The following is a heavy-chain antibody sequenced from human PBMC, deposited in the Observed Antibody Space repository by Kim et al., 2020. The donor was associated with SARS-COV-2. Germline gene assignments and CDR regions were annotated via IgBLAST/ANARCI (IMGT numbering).Heavy chain of an antibody. V-gene: IGHV1-2*02. D-gene: IGHD1-7*01. CDR3: ARETGTNNT. J-gene: IGHJ5*02. CDR2: GGT. Sequence: GGTNYAQKFQGRVTMTRDTSLSTAYMELSRLRSDDTAVYYCARETGTNNTWGQGTLVTVSS.